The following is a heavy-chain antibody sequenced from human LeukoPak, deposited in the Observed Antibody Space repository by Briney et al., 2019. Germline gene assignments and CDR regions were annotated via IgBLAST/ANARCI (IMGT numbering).Heavy chain of an antibody. V-gene: IGHV1-8*03. D-gene: IGHD7-27*01. CDR1: GYSFSTFD. CDR3: ARGPLTGEHYHYYMDV. Sequence: ASVKVSCKASGYSFSTFDINWVRQAPGQGLAWMGWMNPNTGKTGYAQKFQGRLTITGNTSISTVHMELSSLASDDTAVYYCARGPLTGEHYHYYMDVWGKGTTVTVSS. J-gene: IGHJ6*03. CDR2: MNPNTGKT.